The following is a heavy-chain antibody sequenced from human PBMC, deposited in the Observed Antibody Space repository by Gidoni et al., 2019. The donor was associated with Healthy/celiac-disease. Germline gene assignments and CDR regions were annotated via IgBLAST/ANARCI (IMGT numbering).Heavy chain of an antibody. CDR1: GYTFTSYA. Sequence: QAQLVQSGAEVKRPGPSVKVPGKASGYTFTSYAMLWVSQAPGQRLEWMGWINAGNGNTKYSQKFQGRVTITRDTSASTAYMELSSLRSEDTAVYYCADLEGMDVWGQGTTVTVSS. CDR3: ADLEGMDV. V-gene: IGHV1-3*01. CDR2: INAGNGNT. J-gene: IGHJ6*02.